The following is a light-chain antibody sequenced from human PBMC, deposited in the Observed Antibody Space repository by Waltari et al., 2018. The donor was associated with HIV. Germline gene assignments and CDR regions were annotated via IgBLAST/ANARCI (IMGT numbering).Light chain of an antibody. CDR3: QAWDSSTVV. Sequence: SYKLTQPPSVSVSPGQTASITCSGDKLGDKYACWYQQKPGQSPVLVIYQDNKRPSGIPEPFSGSNSGNTATLTISGTQAMDEADYYCQAWDSSTVVFGGGTKLTVL. J-gene: IGLJ2*01. CDR1: KLGDKY. V-gene: IGLV3-1*01. CDR2: QDN.